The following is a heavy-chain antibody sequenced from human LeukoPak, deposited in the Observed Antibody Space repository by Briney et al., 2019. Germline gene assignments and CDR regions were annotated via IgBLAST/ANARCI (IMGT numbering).Heavy chain of an antibody. D-gene: IGHD4-17*01. J-gene: IGHJ4*02. CDR3: ATSRSFTTVREFDH. CDR2: IKEDGSEK. V-gene: IGHV3-7*01. Sequence: PGGSLRLSCAAAGFTFNRYWMSWVRQATGKGLECVAKIKEDGSEKHYVDSVKGRFTISRDNAKNSLYLQMDSLRVEDTAMYHCATSRSFTTVREFDHWGQGTLVTVSS. CDR1: GFTFNRYW.